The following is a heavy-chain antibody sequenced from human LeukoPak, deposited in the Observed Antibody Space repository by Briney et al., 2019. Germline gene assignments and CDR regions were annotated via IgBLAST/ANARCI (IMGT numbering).Heavy chain of an antibody. CDR3: ARGDRFSGSYWRGVDY. J-gene: IGHJ4*02. Sequence: PSETLSLTCTVSGGSISSSSYYWGWIRQPPGKGLEWIGSIYYSGSTYYNPSLKSRVTISVDTSKNQFSLKLSSVTAADTAVYYCARGDRFSGSYWRGVDYWGQGTLVTVSS. CDR2: IYYSGST. V-gene: IGHV4-39*07. CDR1: GGSISSSSYY. D-gene: IGHD1-26*01.